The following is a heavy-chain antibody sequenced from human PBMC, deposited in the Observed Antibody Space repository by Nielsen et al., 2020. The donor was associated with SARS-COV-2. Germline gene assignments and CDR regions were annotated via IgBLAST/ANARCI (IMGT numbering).Heavy chain of an antibody. CDR1: GSTFSSYS. J-gene: IGHJ4*02. CDR2: ISSGSSTI. V-gene: IGHV3-48*01. Sequence: GGSLRLSCAASGSTFSSYSMNWVRQAPGKGLEWVSYISSGSSTIYYADSVRGRFTISRDNAKNSLYLQMNSLRAEDMAVYYCASWSKGWGQGTLVTVSS. CDR3: ASWSKG.